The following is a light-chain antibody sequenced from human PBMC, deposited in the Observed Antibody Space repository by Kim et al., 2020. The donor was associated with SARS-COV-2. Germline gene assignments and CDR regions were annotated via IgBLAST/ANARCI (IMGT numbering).Light chain of an antibody. V-gene: IGKV3-20*01. CDR3: QHYDRSVPIT. CDR1: QSISSRY. CDR2: GAS. Sequence: PRERATLSCRASQSISSRYLAWYQQKPGQAPRLLIYGASSRATGIPDRFSASGSGTDFTLTISRLEPEDFAVYYCQHYDRSVPITFGQGTRLEIK. J-gene: IGKJ5*01.